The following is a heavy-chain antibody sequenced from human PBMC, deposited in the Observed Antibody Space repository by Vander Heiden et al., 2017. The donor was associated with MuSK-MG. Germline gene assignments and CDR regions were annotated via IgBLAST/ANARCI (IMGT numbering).Heavy chain of an antibody. V-gene: IGHV3-30-3*01. CDR1: GSTFGSYA. CDR2: ISYDGSNK. J-gene: IGHJ4*02. Sequence: QVQLVESGGGVVQPGRSLRLPCAASGSTFGSYAMHWVRQAPGKGLEWVAVISYDGSNKYYADSVKGRFTISRDNSKNTLYLQMNSLRAEDTAVYYCARDRATMVREAFGYWGQGTLVTVSS. CDR3: ARDRATMVREAFGY. D-gene: IGHD3-10*01.